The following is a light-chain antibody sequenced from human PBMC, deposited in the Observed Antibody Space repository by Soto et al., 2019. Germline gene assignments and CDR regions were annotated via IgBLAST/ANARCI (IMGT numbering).Light chain of an antibody. J-gene: IGKJ5*01. V-gene: IGKV3-15*01. CDR3: QQYNDWPIT. Sequence: EIVMTQSPASLSVSPGESATLSCRAIQSVSSNLAWYQQKPGQAPRLLIYGASTRATGIPARFSGSGSGTDFTLTFSSLHSGDFAVYDCQQYNDWPITFGQGTRLEIK. CDR1: QSVSSN. CDR2: GAS.